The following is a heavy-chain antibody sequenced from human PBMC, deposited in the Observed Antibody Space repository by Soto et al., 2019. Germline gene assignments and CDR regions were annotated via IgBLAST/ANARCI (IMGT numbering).Heavy chain of an antibody. V-gene: IGHV4-59*01. CDR3: ARDQGGPFDY. CDR1: GGSFSTYY. Sequence: SETLSLTCTVSGGSFSTYYWSWIRQPPGKGLEWIGYIYYSGSTNSNPSLKSRVALSVDTSKNQFSLKLSSVTAADTAVYYCARDQGGPFDYWGQGTLVTVSS. J-gene: IGHJ4*02. CDR2: IYYSGST. D-gene: IGHD2-15*01.